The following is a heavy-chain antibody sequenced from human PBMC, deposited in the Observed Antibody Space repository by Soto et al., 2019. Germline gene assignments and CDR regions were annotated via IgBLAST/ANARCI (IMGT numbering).Heavy chain of an antibody. CDR2: IYYSGVT. CDR3: ARDLRGRGSGRFDP. Sequence: QVQLQESGPGLVKPSQTLSLTCTVSGDSITSGGFYWTWIRHDPGKGLEWIGYIYYSGVTFYNPSLMGRVTISIDTSKNQFSLNLRSVTAADTAVYYCARDLRGRGSGRFDPWGQENLVTVSS. CDR1: GDSITSGGFY. V-gene: IGHV4-31*03. J-gene: IGHJ5*02. D-gene: IGHD3-10*01.